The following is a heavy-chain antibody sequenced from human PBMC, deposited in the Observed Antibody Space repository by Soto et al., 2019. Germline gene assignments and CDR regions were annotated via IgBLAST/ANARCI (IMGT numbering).Heavy chain of an antibody. CDR1: GGSISNSY. CDR2: MCCGGTT. J-gene: IGHJ4*02. Sequence: LTCTVSGGSISNSYWSWIRQPPGKGLEWIGYMCCGGTTNYNPSLKSRVTISVDTTKNQFSLKLTSVTAADTAVYYCARVADSSGYPLDYWGQGTLVTVSS. D-gene: IGHD3-22*01. CDR3: ARVADSSGYPLDY. V-gene: IGHV4-59*01.